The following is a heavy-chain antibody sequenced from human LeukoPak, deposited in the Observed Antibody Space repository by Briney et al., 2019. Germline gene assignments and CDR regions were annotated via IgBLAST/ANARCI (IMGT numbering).Heavy chain of an antibody. CDR3: AREGYSGYLYY. D-gene: IGHD5-12*01. CDR2: IYSGGST. Sequence: GGSLRLSCAASGFTVSRNYVSWVRQAPGKGLEWVSVIYSGGSTYYADSVKGRFTISRDNSKNTLYLQMNSLRAEDTAVYYCAREGYSGYLYYWGQGTLVTVSS. J-gene: IGHJ4*02. CDR1: GFTVSRNY. V-gene: IGHV3-66*01.